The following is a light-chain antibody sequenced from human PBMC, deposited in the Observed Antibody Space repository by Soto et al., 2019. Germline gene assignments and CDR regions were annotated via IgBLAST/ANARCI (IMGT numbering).Light chain of an antibody. CDR3: TSWTTSTTMI. CDR2: DVN. J-gene: IGLJ2*01. Sequence: QSALTQPASVSGSPGQSITISCTGTSSDIGAYNFVSWYQQHPGKAPKLMLYDVNIRPSGVSNRFSGSKSGNTASLTISGLQAEDAADYYCTSWTTSTTMIFGGGNKVTVL. V-gene: IGLV2-14*03. CDR1: SSDIGAYNF.